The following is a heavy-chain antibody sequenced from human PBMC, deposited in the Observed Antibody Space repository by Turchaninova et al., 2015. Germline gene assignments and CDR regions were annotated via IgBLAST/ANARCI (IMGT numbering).Heavy chain of an antibody. J-gene: IGHJ4*02. D-gene: IGHD6-19*01. CDR1: GFDVTPYG. Sequence: EVHLVESGGGLVKPGGSLRLSCATSGFDVTPYGMTWVRQAPGKGLEYVSAISTRSTSIYYANSVKGRFTISRDDARSSVYLQMNSLRVEDTAVYYCARDFSGWSRDFWGQGTLVTVSS. CDR2: ISTRSTSI. V-gene: IGHV3-21*01. CDR3: ARDFSGWSRDF.